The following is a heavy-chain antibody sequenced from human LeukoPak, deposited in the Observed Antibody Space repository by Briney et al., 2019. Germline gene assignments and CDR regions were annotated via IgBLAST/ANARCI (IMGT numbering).Heavy chain of an antibody. J-gene: IGHJ3*02. CDR2: IYYSGST. V-gene: IGHV4-61*05. Sequence: SETLSLTCTVSGGSISTSNYYWGWIRQPPGKGLEWIGNIYYSGSTNYNPSPKSRVTISVDTSKNQFSLKLSSVTAADTAVYYCAARIVGATTAFDIWGQGTMVTVSS. D-gene: IGHD1-26*01. CDR1: GGSISTSNYY. CDR3: AARIVGATTAFDI.